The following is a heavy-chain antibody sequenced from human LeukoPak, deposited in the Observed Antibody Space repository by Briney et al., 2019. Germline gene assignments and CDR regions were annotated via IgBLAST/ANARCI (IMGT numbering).Heavy chain of an antibody. CDR3: VIYYDSSGYYSPFDY. CDR2: ISGSGGST. CDR1: GFTFSSYA. V-gene: IGHV3-23*01. J-gene: IGHJ4*02. D-gene: IGHD3-22*01. Sequence: GGSLRLSCAASGFTFSSYAMSWVRQAPGKGLEWVSAISGSGGSTYYADSVKGRFTISRDNSKNTLYLQMNGLRAEDTAVYYCVIYYDSSGYYSPFDYWGQGTLVTVSS.